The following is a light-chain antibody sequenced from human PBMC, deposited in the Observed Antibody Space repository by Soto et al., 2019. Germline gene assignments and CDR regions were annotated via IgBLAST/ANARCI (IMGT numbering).Light chain of an antibody. J-gene: IGKJ5*01. Sequence: EVVMTQSPATLSVSPGESVTLSCRASQSVGTNLAWYQQKPGQAPSLLIYGVSTRATGIPTRFSGSGSGTDFTLTISRLEPEDFAVYYCQQYGSSGTFGQGTRLEI. CDR3: QQYGSSGT. CDR2: GVS. V-gene: IGKV3-15*01. CDR1: QSVGTN.